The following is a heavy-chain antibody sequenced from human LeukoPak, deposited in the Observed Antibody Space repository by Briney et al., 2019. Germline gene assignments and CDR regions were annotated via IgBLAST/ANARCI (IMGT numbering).Heavy chain of an antibody. CDR3: ARHGWFGELLYGWFDP. CDR1: GGSISSYY. J-gene: IGHJ5*02. D-gene: IGHD3-10*01. Sequence: PSETLPLTCTVSGGSISSYYWSWIRQPPGKGLEWIGYIHYSGSTNYNPSLKSRVTISVDMSKNQISLKLSSVTAADTAVYYCARHGWFGELLYGWFDPWGQGTLVTVSS. CDR2: IHYSGST. V-gene: IGHV4-59*08.